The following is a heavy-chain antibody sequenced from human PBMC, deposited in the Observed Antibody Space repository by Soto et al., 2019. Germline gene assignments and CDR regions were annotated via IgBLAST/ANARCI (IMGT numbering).Heavy chain of an antibody. CDR2: INPNSGGT. J-gene: IGHJ4*02. D-gene: IGHD1-1*01. CDR1: GYTFSDYY. CDR3: AKEPATAKPEGLDF. V-gene: IGHV1-2*02. Sequence: QVQLVQSGAEVKKPGASVKVSCKASGYTFSDYYIHWVRQAPGQGLEWMGWINPNSGGTKYAPKSQRGVTMTRDTSITAAYMELSRLRSGDTAVYYCAKEPATAKPEGLDFWGQGTLVTVSS.